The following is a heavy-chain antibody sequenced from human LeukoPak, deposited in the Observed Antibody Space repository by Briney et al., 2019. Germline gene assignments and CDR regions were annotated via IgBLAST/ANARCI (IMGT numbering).Heavy chain of an antibody. CDR1: GFTVTSSG. J-gene: IGHJ4*02. CDR3: AAVQRYYYDSSGYD. V-gene: IGHV1-58*02. CDR2: IVVGSGNT. D-gene: IGHD3-22*01. Sequence: SVKVSCKASGFTVTSSGIQWVRQARGQRLEWIGWIVVGSGNTNYAQKFQERITITRDMSTSTAYMELSSLRSEDTAVYYCAAVQRYYYDSSGYDWGQGTLVTVSS.